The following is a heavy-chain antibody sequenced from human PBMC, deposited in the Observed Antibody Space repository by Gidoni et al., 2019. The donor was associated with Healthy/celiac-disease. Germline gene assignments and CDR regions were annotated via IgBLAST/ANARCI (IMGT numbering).Heavy chain of an antibody. CDR1: GFTFSNAW. CDR3: TTDPFFYYDSKDGMDV. CDR2: IKSKTDGGTT. Sequence: EVQLVESGGGLVKPGGSLRLSCAASGFTFSNAWMSWVRQAPGTGLEWAGRIKSKTDGGTTDYAATVKGRFTISRDDSKNTLYLQMNSLKTEDTAVYYCTTDPFFYYDSKDGMDVWGQGTTVTVSS. V-gene: IGHV3-15*01. D-gene: IGHD3-22*01. J-gene: IGHJ6*02.